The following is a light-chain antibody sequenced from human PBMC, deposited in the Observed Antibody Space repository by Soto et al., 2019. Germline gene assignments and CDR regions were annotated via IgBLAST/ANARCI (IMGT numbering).Light chain of an antibody. J-gene: IGLJ2*01. CDR1: SSNVGGYNY. CDR3: SSYTSSSTLL. CDR2: AVS. V-gene: IGLV2-14*01. Sequence: QSALTQPASVSGSPGQSITISCTGTSSNVGGYNYVSWYQQHPGKAPKLMIYAVSNRPSGVSNRFSGSKSGNTASLTISGLQAEDEADYYCSSYTSSSTLLFGGGTQLTV.